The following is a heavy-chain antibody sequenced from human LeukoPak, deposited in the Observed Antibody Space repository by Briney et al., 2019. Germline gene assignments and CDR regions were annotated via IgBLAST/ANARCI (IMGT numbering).Heavy chain of an antibody. D-gene: IGHD4-23*01. CDR3: ARDRGGYGGNLNWFDP. J-gene: IGHJ5*02. V-gene: IGHV4-39*07. CDR2: TYYSGST. Sequence: SETLSLTCTVSGGSISSSSYYWGWIRQPPGKGLEWIGSTYYSGSTYYNPSLKSRVTISVDTSKNQFSLKLSSVTAADTAVYYCARDRGGYGGNLNWFDPWGQGTLVTVSS. CDR1: GGSISSSSYY.